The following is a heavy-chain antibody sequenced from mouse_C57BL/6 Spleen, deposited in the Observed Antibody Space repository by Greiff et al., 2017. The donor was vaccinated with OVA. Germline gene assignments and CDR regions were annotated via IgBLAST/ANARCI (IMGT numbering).Heavy chain of an antibody. V-gene: IGHV1-9*01. CDR3: ARPPIYYGYCVKFGY. Sequence: QVQLQQSGAELMKPGASVKLSCKATGYTFTGYWIEWVKQRPGHGLEWIGEILPGSGSTNYNEKFKGKATLTADTSSNTAYMQLSSLTTEDSAIYYGARPPIYYGYCVKFGYWGQGTTLTVSS. D-gene: IGHD2-3*01. J-gene: IGHJ2*01. CDR2: ILPGSGST. CDR1: GYTFTGYW.